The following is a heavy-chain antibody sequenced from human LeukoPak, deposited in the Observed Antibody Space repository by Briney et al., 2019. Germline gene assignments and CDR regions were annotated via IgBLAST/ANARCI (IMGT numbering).Heavy chain of an antibody. Sequence: GGSLRLSCAASGFTFSSYGMHWVRQAPGKGLEWVAVISYDGSNKYYADSVKGRFTISRDNSKNTLYLQMNSLRAEDTAVYYCARVEAVADTEYFDYWGQGTLVTVSS. CDR1: GFTFSSYG. D-gene: IGHD6-19*01. CDR2: ISYDGSNK. J-gene: IGHJ4*02. CDR3: ARVEAVADTEYFDY. V-gene: IGHV3-30*03.